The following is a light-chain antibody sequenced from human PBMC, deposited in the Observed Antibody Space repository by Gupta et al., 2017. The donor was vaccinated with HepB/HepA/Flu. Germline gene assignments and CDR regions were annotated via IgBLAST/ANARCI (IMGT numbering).Light chain of an antibody. Sequence: HSLLTQSPSISLTPGQRVTISCSGSSSNVGSNNVNWYQQLPGTAPKLLIYYNDERPPGGPDRISGSKTGTSASLAISGLQSEDEADYYCAAWDTSLNAVVFGGGTKLTVL. CDR3: AAWDTSLNAVV. V-gene: IGLV1-44*01. CDR2: YND. CDR1: SSNVGSNN. J-gene: IGLJ2*01.